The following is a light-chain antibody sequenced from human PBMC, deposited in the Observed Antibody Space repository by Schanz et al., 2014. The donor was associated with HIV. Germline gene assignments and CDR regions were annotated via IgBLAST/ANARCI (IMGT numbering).Light chain of an antibody. CDR3: HQYGDSPGT. Sequence: EIVMTQSPATLSMSPGERATLSCRASQSVGTNLAWFQQKPGQAPRLLIYGASRRNTGIPHRFSGSGSVTDFTLTISSLEPEDFAVYYCHQYGDSPGTFGQGTKVEIK. CDR2: GAS. V-gene: IGKV3-20*01. CDR1: QSVGTN. J-gene: IGKJ1*01.